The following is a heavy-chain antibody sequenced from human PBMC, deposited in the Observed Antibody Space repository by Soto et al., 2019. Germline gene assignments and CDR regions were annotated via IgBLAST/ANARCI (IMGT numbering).Heavy chain of an antibody. CDR1: GGSVSNYY. CDR2: IYYTGTH. CDR3: ARDLDIHSSGLPSFGP. J-gene: IGHJ5*02. V-gene: IGHV4-59*02. D-gene: IGHD3-22*01. Sequence: SETLSLTCSVSGGSVSNYYWSWVRQPPGKRLEWIGYIYYTGTHDYNPSLRGRATISVDTSKDQFSLKLTSVTAADTAVYYCARDLDIHSSGLPSFGPWGQGILVTVSS.